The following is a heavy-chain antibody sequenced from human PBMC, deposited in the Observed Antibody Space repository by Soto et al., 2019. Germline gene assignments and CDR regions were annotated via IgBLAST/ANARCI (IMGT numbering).Heavy chain of an antibody. J-gene: IGHJ6*02. D-gene: IGHD3-3*01. V-gene: IGHV1-18*01. CDR2: ISAYNGNT. Sequence: ASVKVSCKASGYTFTSYGISWVRQAPGQGLEWMGWISAYNGNTNYAQKLQGRVTMTTDTSTSTAYMELRSLRSDDTAVYYCARDRPDFWSGRTYGMDVRGQGTTVTVSS. CDR1: GYTFTSYG. CDR3: ARDRPDFWSGRTYGMDV.